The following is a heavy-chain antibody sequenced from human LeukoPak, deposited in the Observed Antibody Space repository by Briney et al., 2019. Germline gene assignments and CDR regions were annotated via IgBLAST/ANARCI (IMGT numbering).Heavy chain of an antibody. D-gene: IGHD6-6*01. CDR1: GYTFTSYG. V-gene: IGHV1-18*01. Sequence: ASVKVSCKASGYTFTSYGISWVRQAPGQGLEWMGWISAYNGNTNYAQKLQGRVTMTTDTSTSTAYMELRSLRSDDTAVYYCARDSTSIAARPDYYYYIDVWGKGTTVTVSS. CDR3: ARDSTSIAARPDYYYYIDV. CDR2: ISAYNGNT. J-gene: IGHJ6*03.